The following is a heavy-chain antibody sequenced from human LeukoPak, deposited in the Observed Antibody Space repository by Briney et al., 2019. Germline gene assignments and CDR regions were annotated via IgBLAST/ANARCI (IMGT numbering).Heavy chain of an antibody. Sequence: SVKVSCKASGGTFSSYAISWVRQAPGQGLEWMGRIIPILGIPNYAQKFQGRVTITADKSTTTAYMELSSLRSKDTAVYYCATEAIVVVTARDYWYFDLWGRGTLVTVSS. CDR3: ATEAIVVVTARDYWYFDL. J-gene: IGHJ2*01. CDR1: GGTFSSYA. D-gene: IGHD2-21*02. CDR2: IIPILGIP. V-gene: IGHV1-69*04.